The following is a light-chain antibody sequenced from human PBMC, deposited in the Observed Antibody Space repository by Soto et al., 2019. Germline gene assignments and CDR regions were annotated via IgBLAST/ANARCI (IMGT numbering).Light chain of an antibody. J-gene: IGKJ1*01. V-gene: IGKV3D-20*02. CDR3: QQRSNWPTWT. Sequence: EIVLTQSPGTLYLSPGERASLSCRASQSVGSSYLAWYQQNPGQAPRLLIYDASNRATGIPARFSGSGSGTDFTLTISSLEPEDFAVYYCQQRSNWPTWTFGQGTKVDIK. CDR1: QSVGSSY. CDR2: DAS.